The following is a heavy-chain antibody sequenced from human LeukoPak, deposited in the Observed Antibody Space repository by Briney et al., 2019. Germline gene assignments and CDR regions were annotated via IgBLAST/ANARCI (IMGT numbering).Heavy chain of an antibody. CDR3: ATYYGSGSFNWFDP. CDR2: IYYSGST. V-gene: IGHV4-31*03. Sequence: SETLSLTCTVSGGSISSGGYYWSWIRQHPGKGLEWIGYIYYSGSTYYNPSLKSRVTISVDTSKNQFSLKLSPVTAADTAVYYCATYYGSGSFNWFDPWGQGTLVTVSS. D-gene: IGHD3-10*01. J-gene: IGHJ5*02. CDR1: GGSISSGGYY.